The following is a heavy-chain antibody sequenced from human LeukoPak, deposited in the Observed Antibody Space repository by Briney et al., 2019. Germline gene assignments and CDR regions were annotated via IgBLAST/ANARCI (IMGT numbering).Heavy chain of an antibody. CDR2: IYPGDSDT. CDR3: ARRPGPDDYGDY. D-gene: IGHD4-17*01. Sequence: GESLQISCKGSGYSFTRYWISWVRQMPGKGLEWMGIIYPGDSDTRYSPSFQGQVTISVDKSISTAYLQWSSLKASDTAMYYCARRPGPDDYGDYWGQGTLVTVSS. CDR1: GYSFTRYW. J-gene: IGHJ4*02. V-gene: IGHV5-51*01.